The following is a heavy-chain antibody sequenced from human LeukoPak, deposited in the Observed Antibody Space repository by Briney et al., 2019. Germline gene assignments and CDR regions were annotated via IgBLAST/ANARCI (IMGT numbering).Heavy chain of an antibody. J-gene: IGHJ6*02. CDR1: GYTFTSYG. CDR3: ARPSSSWSRRDYYYYGMDV. CDR2: ISACNGNT. V-gene: IGHV1-18*01. D-gene: IGHD6-13*01. Sequence: ASVKVSCKASGYTFTSYGISWVRQAPGQGLESMGWISACNGNTNYAQKLQGRVTMTTDTSTSTAYMELRSLRSDDTAVYYCARPSSSWSRRDYYYYGMDVWGQGTTVTVSS.